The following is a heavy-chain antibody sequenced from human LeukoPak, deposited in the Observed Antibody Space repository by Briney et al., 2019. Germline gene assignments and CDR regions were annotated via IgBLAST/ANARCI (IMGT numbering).Heavy chain of an antibody. CDR3: AREYYYGSGIYGMDV. CDR2: ISSSSSYI. D-gene: IGHD3-10*01. V-gene: IGHV3-21*01. Sequence: GGSLRLSCAASGFTFSSYSMNWVRQAPGNGLEWVSSISSSSSYIYYADSVKGRFTISRDNAKNSLYLQMNSLRAEDTAVYYCAREYYYGSGIYGMDVWGKGTTVTVSS. J-gene: IGHJ6*04. CDR1: GFTFSSYS.